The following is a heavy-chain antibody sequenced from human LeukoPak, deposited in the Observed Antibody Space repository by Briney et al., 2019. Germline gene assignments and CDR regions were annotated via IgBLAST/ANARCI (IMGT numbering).Heavy chain of an antibody. V-gene: IGHV3-23*01. CDR2: IDYSGGNT. J-gene: IGHJ4*02. CDR3: VATRVCGGVLLRPNCLYFEN. CDR1: GFIFNNYV. D-gene: IGHD3-10*01. Sequence: GGSLRLSCAASGFIFNNYVMSWVRQAPGKGLEWVSGIDYSGGNTNYADSVLGRFTVSRDNSKNTLYLQMNSLRAEDTAVYYCVATRVCGGVLLRPNCLYFENWGQGTLVSVSS.